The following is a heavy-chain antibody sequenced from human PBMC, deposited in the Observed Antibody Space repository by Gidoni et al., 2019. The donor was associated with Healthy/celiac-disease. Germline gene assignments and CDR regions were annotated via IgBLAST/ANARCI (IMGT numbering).Heavy chain of an antibody. CDR2: ISYDGSNK. D-gene: IGHD6-13*01. V-gene: IGHV3-30-3*01. Sequence: QVQLVESGGGVVQPGRSLSLSCAASGFTFSSYAMHWVRQAPGKGLEWVAVISYDGSNKYYADSVKGRFTISRDNSKNTLYLQMNSLRAEDTAVYYCASSFSRRHKGAFDIWGQGTMVTVSS. CDR1: GFTFSSYA. J-gene: IGHJ3*02. CDR3: ASSFSRRHKGAFDI.